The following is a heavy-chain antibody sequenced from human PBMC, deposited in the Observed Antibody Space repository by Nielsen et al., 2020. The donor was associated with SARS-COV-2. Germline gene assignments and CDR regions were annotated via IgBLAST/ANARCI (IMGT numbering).Heavy chain of an antibody. CDR1: GYTFTSYD. V-gene: IGHV1-8*01. CDR2: MNPNSGNT. Sequence: ASVKVSCKASGYTFTSYDINWVRQATGQGLEWMGWMNPNSGNTGYAQKFQGRVTMTRDTSTSTVYMELTSLRSEDTAVYYCAREWDDYDSSAYDYWGQGTLVTVSS. J-gene: IGHJ4*02. D-gene: IGHD3-22*01. CDR3: AREWDDYDSSAYDY.